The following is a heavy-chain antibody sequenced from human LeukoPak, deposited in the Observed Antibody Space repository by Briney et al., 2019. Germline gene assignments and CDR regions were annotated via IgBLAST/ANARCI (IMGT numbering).Heavy chain of an antibody. J-gene: IGHJ4*02. CDR3: ARGFIVVAGPSFDY. D-gene: IGHD6-19*01. V-gene: IGHV3-30*02. CDR2: IRYDGSNK. Sequence: GGSLRLSCAASGFTFSSYGMHWVRQAPGKGLEWVAFIRYDGSNKYYADSVKGRFTISRDNAKNSLYLQMNSLRAEDTAVYYCARGFIVVAGPSFDYWGQGTLVTVSS. CDR1: GFTFSSYG.